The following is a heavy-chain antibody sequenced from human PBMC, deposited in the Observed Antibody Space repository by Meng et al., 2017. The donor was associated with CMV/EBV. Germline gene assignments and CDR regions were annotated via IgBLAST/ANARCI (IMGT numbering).Heavy chain of an antibody. D-gene: IGHD4-17*01. V-gene: IGHV3-7*02. CDR3: RLGHYSQD. CDR2: IKKDGSEK. Sequence: GEGGGGLGQHGGALRLCCAASGVTVSNYWMSWVRQAPGKGLEWVANIKKDGSEKYYVDSVKGRFSISRDNADNSLYLQMNNLRAEDMAVYYCRLGHYSQDWGQGTLVTVSS. J-gene: IGHJ4*02. CDR1: GVTVSNYW.